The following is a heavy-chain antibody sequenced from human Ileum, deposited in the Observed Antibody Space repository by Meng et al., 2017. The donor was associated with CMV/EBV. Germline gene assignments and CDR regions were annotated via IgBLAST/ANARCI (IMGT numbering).Heavy chain of an antibody. D-gene: IGHD5-24*01. Sequence: SGFTFSSYARSWVRQAPGKGLEWVSGISGSDGSTYYADSVKGRFTISRDNSKNTLYVQMNSLRAEDTAVYYCAKDSVGYTRNWYFDLWGRGTLVTVSS. CDR3: AKDSVGYTRNWYFDL. CDR1: GFTFSSYA. V-gene: IGHV3-23*01. CDR2: ISGSDGST. J-gene: IGHJ2*01.